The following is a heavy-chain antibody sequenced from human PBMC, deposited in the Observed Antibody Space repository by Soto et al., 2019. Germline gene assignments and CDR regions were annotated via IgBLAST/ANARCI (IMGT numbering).Heavy chain of an antibody. CDR3: ARGTNDYSNYPYYFDY. Sequence: SETLSLTCTVSGGSISSSSYYWGWIRQPPGKGLEWIGSIYYSGSTYYNPSLKSRVTISVDTSKNQFSLKLSSVTAADTAVYYCARGTNDYSNYPYYFDYWGQGTLVTVSS. J-gene: IGHJ4*02. V-gene: IGHV4-39*07. D-gene: IGHD4-4*01. CDR2: IYYSGST. CDR1: GGSISSSSYY.